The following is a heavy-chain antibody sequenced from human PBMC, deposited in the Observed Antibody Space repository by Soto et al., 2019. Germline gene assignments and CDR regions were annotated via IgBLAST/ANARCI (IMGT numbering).Heavy chain of an antibody. CDR3: ARDMAGIVGAHDYYYGMDV. CDR2: IYSGGST. V-gene: IGHV3-53*01. Sequence: GGSLTLSCAASGFTVSSNYMSWVRQAPGKGLEWVSVIYSGGSTYYADSVKGRFTISRDNSKNTLYLQMNSLRAEDTAVYYCARDMAGIVGAHDYYYGMDVWGQGTTVTVSS. CDR1: GFTVSSNY. J-gene: IGHJ6*02. D-gene: IGHD1-26*01.